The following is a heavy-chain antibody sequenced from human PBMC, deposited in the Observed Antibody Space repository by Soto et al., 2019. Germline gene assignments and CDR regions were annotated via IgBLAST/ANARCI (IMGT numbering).Heavy chain of an antibody. V-gene: IGHV1-3*01. J-gene: IGHJ4*02. CDR1: GYTFTSYA. D-gene: IGHD2-21*01. Sequence: EASVKVSCKASGYTFTSYAMHWVRQAPGQRLEWMGWINAGNGNTKYSQKFQGRVTITRDTSASTAYMELSSLRSEDTAVYYCARDVGYCGGDCYGYWGQGTLVTVSS. CDR2: INAGNGNT. CDR3: ARDVGYCGGDCYGY.